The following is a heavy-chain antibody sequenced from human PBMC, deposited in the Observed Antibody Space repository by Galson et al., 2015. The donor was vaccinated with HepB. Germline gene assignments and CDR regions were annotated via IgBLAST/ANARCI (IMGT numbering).Heavy chain of an antibody. CDR3: ARDSSGWYRGPLGWFDP. V-gene: IGHV1-69*04. D-gene: IGHD6-19*01. CDR1: GGTFSSYA. CDR2: IIPILGIA. Sequence: SVKVSCKAYGGTFSSYAISWVRQVPGQGLEWMGRIIPILGIAHYAQNFQGRVTVTADKPTRTAYMELSSLRSEDTAVYYCARDSSGWYRGPLGWFDPWGQGTLVTVSS. J-gene: IGHJ5*02.